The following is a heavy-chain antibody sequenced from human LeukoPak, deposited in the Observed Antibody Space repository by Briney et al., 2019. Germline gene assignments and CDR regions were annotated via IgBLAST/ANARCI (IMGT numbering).Heavy chain of an antibody. CDR3: ARSRPGWFDP. Sequence: PGGSLRLSCAASGFTFSDYYMSWIRQAPGKGLEWVSYISSSSSYTNYTDSVKGRFTISRDNAKNSLYLQMNSLRAEDTAVYYCARSRPGWFDPWGQGTLVTVSS. D-gene: IGHD7-27*01. J-gene: IGHJ5*02. CDR2: ISSSSSYT. V-gene: IGHV3-11*06. CDR1: GFTFSDYY.